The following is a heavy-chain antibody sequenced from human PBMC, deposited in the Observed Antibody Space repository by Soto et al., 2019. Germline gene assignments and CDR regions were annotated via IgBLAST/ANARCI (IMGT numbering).Heavy chain of an antibody. CDR1: GFTFSSYS. J-gene: IGHJ6*02. D-gene: IGHD1-26*01. CDR3: ARDPELPSDTYYYYYGMDV. V-gene: IGHV3-48*02. Sequence: GGSLRLSCAASGFTFSSYSMNWVRQAPGKGLEWVSYISSSSSTIYYADSVKGRFTISRDNAKNSLYLQMNSLRDEDTAVYYCARDPELPSDTYYYYYGMDVWGQGTTVTVSS. CDR2: ISSSSSTI.